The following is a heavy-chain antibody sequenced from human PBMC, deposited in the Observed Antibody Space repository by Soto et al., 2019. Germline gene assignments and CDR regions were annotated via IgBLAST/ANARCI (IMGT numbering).Heavy chain of an antibody. D-gene: IGHD3-16*01. J-gene: IGHJ1*01. CDR3: SRDYALGLPSLFDV. V-gene: IGHV3-21*01. CDR2: TSKRMDYI. Sequence: GAMRRSCAASGFLFSSYSMNWVRQAPGKGLEWVSTTSKRMDYIYYADSVRGRFTISRDNAQNLVYLQMNSLTPDDTAVYYCSRDYALGLPSLFDVCGRGSLVIVSS. CDR1: GFLFSSYS.